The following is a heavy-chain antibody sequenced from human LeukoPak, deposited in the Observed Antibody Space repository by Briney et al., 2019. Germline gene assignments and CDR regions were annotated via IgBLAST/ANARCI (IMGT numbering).Heavy chain of an antibody. Sequence: GGSLRLSCAASGFTFSDHYMDWVRQAPGKGLEWVGRTRNKANSYTTEYAASVKGRFTISRDDSKNSLYLQMNSLKTEDTAVYYCARRATVTFYWYFDLWGRGTLVTVSS. V-gene: IGHV3-72*01. CDR1: GFTFSDHY. CDR3: ARRATVTFYWYFDL. J-gene: IGHJ2*01. CDR2: TRNKANSYTT. D-gene: IGHD4-17*01.